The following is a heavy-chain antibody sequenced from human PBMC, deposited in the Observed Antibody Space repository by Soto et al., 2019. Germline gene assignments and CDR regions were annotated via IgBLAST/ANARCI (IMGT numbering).Heavy chain of an antibody. D-gene: IGHD4-17*01. CDR2: MNPNSGNT. Sequence: QVQLVQSGAEVKKPGASVKVSCKASGYTFTSYDINWVRQATGQGLVWMGWMNPNSGNTSYAQKFQGRITMTRTTSINTAYMVLSRQRSEDTAFYYCASSLAYDDYGDYGLDYWGQGTLVTVSS. J-gene: IGHJ4*02. CDR3: ASSLAYDDYGDYGLDY. CDR1: GYTFTSYD. V-gene: IGHV1-8*01.